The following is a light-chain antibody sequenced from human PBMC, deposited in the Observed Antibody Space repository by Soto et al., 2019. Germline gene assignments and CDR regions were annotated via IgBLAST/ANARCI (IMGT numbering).Light chain of an antibody. Sequence: EIVLTQSPATLSVSPGERATLSCRASQNIDNKLVWYQQKPGQAPSLLLSNAVTRAPGIPARFSGSGFGTEFTLTISSLQPEDLAIYYCQQYKSWWPITFGQGTRLEI. CDR2: NAV. J-gene: IGKJ5*01. V-gene: IGKV3-15*01. CDR1: QNIDNK. CDR3: QQYKSWWPIT.